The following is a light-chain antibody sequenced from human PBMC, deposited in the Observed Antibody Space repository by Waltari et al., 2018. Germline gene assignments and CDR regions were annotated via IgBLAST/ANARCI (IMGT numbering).Light chain of an antibody. CDR2: GAS. V-gene: IGKV3-15*01. CDR1: QSVSSN. J-gene: IGKJ1*01. Sequence: EIAMTQSPATLSVSPGERPTLSCRASQSVSSNLAWYKQKPGQAPRLLIYGASTRATGIPARFSGSGSGTEFTLTISSLQSEDFAVYYCQQYNSWPPSWTFGQGTKVEIK. CDR3: QQYNSWPPSWT.